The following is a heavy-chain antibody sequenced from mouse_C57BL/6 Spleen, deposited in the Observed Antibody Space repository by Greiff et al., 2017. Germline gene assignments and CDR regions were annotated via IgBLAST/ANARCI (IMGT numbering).Heavy chain of an antibody. Sequence: QVQLQQPGAELVKPGASVKLSCKASGYTFTSYWMHWVKQRPGQGLEWIGMIHPNSGSTNYNEKFKSKATLTVDKSSSTAYMQLSSLTSEDSAVYCCARERLSLRSFDYWGQGTTLTVSS. CDR3: ARERLSLRSFDY. CDR1: GYTFTSYW. D-gene: IGHD1-1*01. V-gene: IGHV1-64*01. J-gene: IGHJ2*01. CDR2: IHPNSGST.